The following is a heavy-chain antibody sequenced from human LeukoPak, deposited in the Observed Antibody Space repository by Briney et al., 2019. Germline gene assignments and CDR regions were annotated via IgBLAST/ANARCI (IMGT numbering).Heavy chain of an antibody. D-gene: IGHD5-24*01. CDR1: GYTFTSYG. CDR2: ISAYNGNT. J-gene: IGHJ4*02. V-gene: IGHV1-18*01. Sequence: ASVKVSCKASGYTFTSYGISWVRQAPGQGLEWMGWISAYNGNTNYAQKLQGRVTMTTDTSTSTAYMELRSLRSDDTAVYYCARHREGWLQSEVFFGLAIFDYWGQGTLVTVSS. CDR3: ARHREGWLQSEVFFGLAIFDY.